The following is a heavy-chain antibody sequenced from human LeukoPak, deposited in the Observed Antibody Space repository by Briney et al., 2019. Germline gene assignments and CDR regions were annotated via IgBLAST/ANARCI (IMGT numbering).Heavy chain of an antibody. Sequence: PGGSLRLSCVASGFIFSDYGMDWVRQAPGKGLEWVSSISSSSAYIFYSDSVKGRFTISRDNAQSSLYLQMSSLRAGDTAVYYCARQAVARPFDLWGQGTMVAVSS. V-gene: IGHV3-21*06. CDR1: GFIFSDYG. J-gene: IGHJ3*01. CDR2: ISSSSAYI. CDR3: ARQAVARPFDL.